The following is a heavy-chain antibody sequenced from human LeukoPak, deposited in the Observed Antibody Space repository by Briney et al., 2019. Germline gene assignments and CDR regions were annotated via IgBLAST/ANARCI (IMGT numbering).Heavy chain of an antibody. CDR1: GGSISSGSYY. J-gene: IGHJ4*02. CDR3: ARITPGGNSGDY. CDR2: VYSSGST. V-gene: IGHV4-39*01. Sequence: PSETLSLTCTVSGGSISSGSYYWGWIRQPPGKGLEWIGGVYSSGSTYYNPSLKSRVTISVDTSKNQFSLKLTSVTAADTAVYYCARITPGGNSGDYWGQGTLVTVSS. D-gene: IGHD4-23*01.